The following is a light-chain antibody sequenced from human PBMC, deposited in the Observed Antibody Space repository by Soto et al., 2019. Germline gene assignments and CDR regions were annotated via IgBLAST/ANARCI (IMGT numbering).Light chain of an antibody. J-gene: IGLJ2*01. CDR1: SSNIGSNY. CDR3: ATWDDSLRGVV. V-gene: IGLV1-47*01. Sequence: QSALTQTPSASGTPGQRVTISCSGSSSNIGSNYVYWYRQLPGTAPKLLIYANSQRPSGVPDRFSGSKSGTSASLAISGLRSEDEADYYCATWDDSLRGVVFGGGTKVTVL. CDR2: ANS.